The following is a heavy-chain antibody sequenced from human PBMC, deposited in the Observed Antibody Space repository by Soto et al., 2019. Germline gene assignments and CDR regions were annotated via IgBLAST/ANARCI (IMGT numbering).Heavy chain of an antibody. V-gene: IGHV3-21*06. CDR1: GFTFTRYS. CDR2: ISSTTNYI. Sequence: LSLSCAASGFTFTRYSMNWVRQAPGKGLEWVSSISSTTNYIYYGDSMKGRFTISRDNAKNSLYLEMNSLRAEDTAVYYCARESGDLTSNFDYWGQGTLVTVSS. J-gene: IGHJ4*02. D-gene: IGHD3-10*01. CDR3: ARESGDLTSNFDY.